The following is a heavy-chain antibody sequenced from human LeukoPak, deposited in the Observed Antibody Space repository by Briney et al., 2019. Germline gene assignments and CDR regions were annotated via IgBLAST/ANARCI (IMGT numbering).Heavy chain of an antibody. CDR1: GGSFSGYY. J-gene: IGHJ3*02. D-gene: IGHD6-19*01. CDR2: INHSGST. CDR3: ARGGAWLVPDAFDI. V-gene: IGHV4-34*01. Sequence: PSETLSLTCAVYGGSFSGYYWSWIRQPPGKGLEWIGEINHSGSTNYSPSLKSRVTISVDTSKNQFSLKLSSVTAADTAVYYCARGGAWLVPDAFDIWGQGTMVTVSS.